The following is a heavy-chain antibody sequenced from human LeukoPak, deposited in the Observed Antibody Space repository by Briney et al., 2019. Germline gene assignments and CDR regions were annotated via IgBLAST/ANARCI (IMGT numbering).Heavy chain of an antibody. D-gene: IGHD6-13*01. Sequence: SETLSLTCTVSGGSISSYYWSWIRQPPGKGLEWIGYIYYSGSTNYNPSLKSRVTMSVDTSKNQFSLKLSSVTAADTAVYYCARASAAAGLYYFDYWGQGTLVTVSS. CDR1: GGSISSYY. CDR3: ARASAAAGLYYFDY. V-gene: IGHV4-59*12. J-gene: IGHJ4*02. CDR2: IYYSGST.